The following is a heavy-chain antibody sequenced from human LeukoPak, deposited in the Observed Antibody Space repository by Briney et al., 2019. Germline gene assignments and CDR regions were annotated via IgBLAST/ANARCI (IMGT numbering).Heavy chain of an antibody. V-gene: IGHV1-69*13. Sequence: SVKVSCKASGYTFTSYDISWVRQAPGQGLEWMGGIIPIFGTANYAQKFQGRVTITADESTSTAYMELSSLRSEDTAVYYCAKINLWDYYFDYWGQGTLVTVSS. CDR2: IIPIFGTA. J-gene: IGHJ4*02. CDR1: GYTFTSYD. CDR3: AKINLWDYYFDY. D-gene: IGHD2/OR15-2a*01.